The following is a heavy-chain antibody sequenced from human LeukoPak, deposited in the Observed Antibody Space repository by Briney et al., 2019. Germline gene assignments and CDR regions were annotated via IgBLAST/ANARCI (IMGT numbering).Heavy chain of an antibody. J-gene: IGHJ3*02. CDR2: IYTSGST. V-gene: IGHV4-4*07. CDR1: GGSISSYY. D-gene: IGHD6-13*01. Sequence: PSETLSLTCTVSGGSISSYYWSWIRQPAGKGLEWIGRIYTSGSTNYNPSLKSRVTMSVDTSKNQFSLKLSSVTAADTAVYYCARGAEAAAAGTRAFDIWGQGTMVTVSS. CDR3: ARGAEAAAAGTRAFDI.